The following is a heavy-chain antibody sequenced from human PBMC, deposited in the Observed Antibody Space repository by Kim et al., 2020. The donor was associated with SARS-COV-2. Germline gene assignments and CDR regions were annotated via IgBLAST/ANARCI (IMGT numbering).Heavy chain of an antibody. CDR2: INHSGST. V-gene: IGHV4-34*01. CDR1: GGSFSGYY. J-gene: IGHJ6*02. CDR3: ALENPYYYYWLDV. Sequence: SETLSLTCAVYGGSFSGYYWSWIRQPPGKGLEWIGEINHSGSTNYNPSLKSRVTISVNTSKNQFSLKLSSVTAADTAVDYCALENPYYYYWLDVWGQGTTVTVSS.